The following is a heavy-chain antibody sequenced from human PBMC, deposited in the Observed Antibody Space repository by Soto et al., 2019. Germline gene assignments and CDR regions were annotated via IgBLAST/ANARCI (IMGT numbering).Heavy chain of an antibody. CDR1: GFTFRNYG. D-gene: IGHD4-17*01. CDR3: PKDLLKNTVTPPGS. Sequence: QVQLVESGGGVVQPGRSLRLSCTASGFTFRNYGMHWVRQAPGKGLEWVAVISFDGNNEYYSGSVKGRFTISRDNFKDTLYLQMNSLRAEDTAVYYCPKDLLKNTVTPPGSWGQGTLVTVSS. J-gene: IGHJ5*02. V-gene: IGHV3-30*18. CDR2: ISFDGNNE.